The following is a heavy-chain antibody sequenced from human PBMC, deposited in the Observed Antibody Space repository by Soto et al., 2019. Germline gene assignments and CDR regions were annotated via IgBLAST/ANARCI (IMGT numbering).Heavy chain of an antibody. CDR1: GGSISSSNW. CDR2: IYHSGST. D-gene: IGHD3-10*01. J-gene: IGHJ4*02. CDR3: ARDLYYGSGSYGL. V-gene: IGHV4-4*02. Sequence: PSETLSLTXAVSGGSISSSNWWSWVRQPPWKGLEWVGEIYHSGSTNYNPSLKSRVIISVDKSKNQFSLKLSSVTAADTAVYYCARDLYYGSGSYGLWGQGTLVTVSS.